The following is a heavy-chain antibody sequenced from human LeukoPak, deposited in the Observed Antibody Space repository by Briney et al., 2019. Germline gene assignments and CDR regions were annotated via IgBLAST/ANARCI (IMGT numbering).Heavy chain of an antibody. Sequence: GGSLRLSCAASGFTFSSYEMNWVRQAPGKGLEWVSYISSSGSTIYYADSVKGRFTISRDNSKNTLYLQMNSLRAEDTAVYYCALSSSWYGGFFDYWGQGTLVTVSS. D-gene: IGHD6-13*01. CDR1: GFTFSSYE. J-gene: IGHJ4*02. CDR2: ISSSGSTI. CDR3: ALSSSWYGGFFDY. V-gene: IGHV3-48*03.